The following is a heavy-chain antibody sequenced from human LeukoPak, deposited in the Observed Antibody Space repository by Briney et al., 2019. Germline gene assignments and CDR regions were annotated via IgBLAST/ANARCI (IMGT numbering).Heavy chain of an antibody. J-gene: IGHJ5*02. Sequence: PSETLSLTCTVSDGSITRDYWSWIRQPAGKGLEWIGRIFTSGSSTYNPSLKSRVTMSLDTSKNEFYLELSSVTAADTAIYFCSRGGANDLWGQGTLVTVSS. V-gene: IGHV4-4*07. CDR3: SRGGANDL. CDR1: DGSITRDY. CDR2: IFTSGSS. D-gene: IGHD4/OR15-4a*01.